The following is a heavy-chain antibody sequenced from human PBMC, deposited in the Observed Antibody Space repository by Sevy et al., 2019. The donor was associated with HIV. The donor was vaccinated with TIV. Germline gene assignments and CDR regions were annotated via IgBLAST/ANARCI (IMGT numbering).Heavy chain of an antibody. Sequence: ASVKVSCKASGYTFTSYGITWVRQAPGQGLEWMGWISAYNANTNYAQTLQGRVTMTTDTSTSTAYMELRSLRSDDTAVYYCAREKDPYCGGDCYYGYWGQGTLVTVSS. V-gene: IGHV1-18*01. J-gene: IGHJ4*02. CDR1: GYTFTSYG. D-gene: IGHD2-21*02. CDR3: AREKDPYCGGDCYYGY. CDR2: ISAYNANT.